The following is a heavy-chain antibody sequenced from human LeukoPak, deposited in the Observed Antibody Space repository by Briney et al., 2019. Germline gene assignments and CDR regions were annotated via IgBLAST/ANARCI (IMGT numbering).Heavy chain of an antibody. V-gene: IGHV1-8*01. CDR1: GNTFTRYD. CDR2: MNPNSGNT. D-gene: IGHD2-2*01. J-gene: IGHJ5*02. CDR3: ARGRRGVVVPGP. Sequence: RASLKVPCNASGNTFTRYDINWVRQATGQGLEWMGSMNPNSGNTGYAQKFQGRVTMTRNTSISTAYMELSSLRSEDTAVYYCARGRRGVVVPGPWGQGTMVTVSS.